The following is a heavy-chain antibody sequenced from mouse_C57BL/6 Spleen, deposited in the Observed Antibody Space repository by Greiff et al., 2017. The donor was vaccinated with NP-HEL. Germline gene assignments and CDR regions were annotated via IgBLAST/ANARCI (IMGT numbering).Heavy chain of an antibody. J-gene: IGHJ3*01. CDR1: GYTFTDYE. V-gene: IGHV1-15*01. CDR3: TTGFAY. Sequence: VQLKQSGAELVRPGASVTLSCKASGYTFTDYEMHWVKQTPVHGLEWIGAIDPETGGTAYNQKFKGKAILTADKSSSTAYMELRSLTSEDSAVYYCTTGFAYWGQGTLVTVSA. CDR2: IDPETGGT.